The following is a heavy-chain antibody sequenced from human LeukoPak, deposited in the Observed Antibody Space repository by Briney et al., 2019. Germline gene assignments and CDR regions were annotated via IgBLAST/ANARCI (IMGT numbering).Heavy chain of an antibody. CDR2: INPNSGGT. J-gene: IGHJ4*02. V-gene: IGHV1-2*06. Sequence: ASVKVSCKASGYTFTGYYMHWVRQAPGQGLEWMGRINPNSGGTNYAQKFQGRVTMTRDTSISTAYMELSRLRSDDTAVYYCASSAGFGSGGYMRLFDYWGQGTLVTVSS. CDR1: GYTFTGYY. D-gene: IGHD3-10*01. CDR3: ASSAGFGSGGYMRLFDY.